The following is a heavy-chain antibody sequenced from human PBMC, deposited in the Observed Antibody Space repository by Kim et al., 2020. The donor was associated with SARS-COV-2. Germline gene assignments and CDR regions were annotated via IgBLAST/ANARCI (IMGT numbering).Heavy chain of an antibody. J-gene: IGHJ4*02. CDR3: AAGITMVRAPFDY. CDR2: ISSSSSYI. Sequence: GGSLRLSCAASGFTFTSYSMNWVRQAPGKGLEWVSSISSSSSYIYYADSVKGRFTISRDNAKNSLYLQMNSLRAEDTAVYYCAAGITMVRAPFDYWGQGTLVTVSS. V-gene: IGHV3-21*01. D-gene: IGHD3-10*01. CDR1: GFTFTSYS.